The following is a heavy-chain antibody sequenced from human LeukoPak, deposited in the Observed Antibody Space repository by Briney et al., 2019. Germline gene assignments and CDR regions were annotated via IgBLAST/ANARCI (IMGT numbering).Heavy chain of an antibody. CDR2: IYYSGST. CDR1: GGSISSSSYY. CDR3: ARLDGSARITIFGVSKRDDY. J-gene: IGHJ4*02. D-gene: IGHD3-3*01. V-gene: IGHV4-39*01. Sequence: SETLSLTCTVSGGSISSSSYYWGWIRQPPGKGLEWIGSIYYSGSTYYNPSLKSRVTISVDTSKNQFSLKLSSVTAADTAVYYCARLDGSARITIFGVSKRDDYWGQGTLVTVSS.